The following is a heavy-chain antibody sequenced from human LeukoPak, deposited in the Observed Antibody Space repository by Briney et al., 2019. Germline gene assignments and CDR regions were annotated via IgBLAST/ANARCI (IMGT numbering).Heavy chain of an antibody. J-gene: IGHJ5*02. CDR1: GYSFTSYW. CDR3: AREASRDITAHWFDP. D-gene: IGHD2-15*01. Sequence: GESLKISCKGSGYSFTSYWIGWVRQMPGKGLEWMGIIYPGDSDTRYSPSFQGQVTISADKSISTAYLQWSSLKASDTAMYYCAREASRDITAHWFDPWGQGTLVTVSS. V-gene: IGHV5-51*01. CDR2: IYPGDSDT.